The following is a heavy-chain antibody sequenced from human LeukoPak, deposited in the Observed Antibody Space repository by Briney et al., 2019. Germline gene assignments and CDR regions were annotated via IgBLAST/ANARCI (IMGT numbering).Heavy chain of an antibody. CDR2: INGDGSTT. J-gene: IGHJ4*02. D-gene: IGHD3-22*01. CDR1: GFAFIKYW. V-gene: IGHV3-74*01. CDR3: ATGNYYDSRGYYTFGH. Sequence: GGSLRLSCAASGFAFIKYWMHWVRQTPGKGLVWVSRINGDGSTTSYADSVKGGFTISRDNAKNTLYLQMSSLRAEDTAVYYCATGNYYDSRGYYTFGHWGQGTLVTVSS.